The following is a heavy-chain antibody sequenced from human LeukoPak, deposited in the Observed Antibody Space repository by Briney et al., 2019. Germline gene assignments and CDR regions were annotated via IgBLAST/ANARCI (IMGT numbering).Heavy chain of an antibody. Sequence: GASVKVSCKASGYTFTSYYMHWVRQAPGQGLEWMGIINPSGGSTSYAQKFQGRVTMTRDTSTSTVYMELSSLRSEDTAVYYCARDSDSIAVALLDYGMDVWGQGTTVTVSS. CDR3: ARDSDSIAVALLDYGMDV. V-gene: IGHV1-46*01. CDR2: INPSGGST. J-gene: IGHJ6*02. CDR1: GYTFTSYY. D-gene: IGHD6-19*01.